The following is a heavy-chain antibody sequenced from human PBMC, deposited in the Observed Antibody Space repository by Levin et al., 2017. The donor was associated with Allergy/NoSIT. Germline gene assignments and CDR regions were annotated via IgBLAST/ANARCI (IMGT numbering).Heavy chain of an antibody. V-gene: IGHV3-21*01. CDR1: GFTFSSYS. CDR2: ISSSSSYI. CDR3: ARLGQQLADAFDI. D-gene: IGHD6-13*01. J-gene: IGHJ3*02. Sequence: LSLTCAASGFTFSSYSMNWVRPAPGKGLEWVSSISSSSSYIYYADSVKGRFTISRDNAKNSLYLQMNSLRAEDTAVYYCARLGQQLADAFDIWGQGTMVTVSS.